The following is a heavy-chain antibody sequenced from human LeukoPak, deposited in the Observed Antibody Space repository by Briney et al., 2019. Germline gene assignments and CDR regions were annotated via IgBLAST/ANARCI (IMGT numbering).Heavy chain of an antibody. V-gene: IGHV3-9*01. J-gene: IGHJ4*02. CDR1: GFTFDDYA. CDR3: AKARVRYFDGFDY. CDR2: ISWNSGSI. D-gene: IGHD3-9*01. Sequence: SLRLSCAASGFTFDDYAMHWVRQAPGKGLEWVSGISWNSGSIGYADSVKGRFTISRDNAKNSLYLQMNSLRAEDTALYYCAKARVRYFDGFDYWGQGTLVTVSS.